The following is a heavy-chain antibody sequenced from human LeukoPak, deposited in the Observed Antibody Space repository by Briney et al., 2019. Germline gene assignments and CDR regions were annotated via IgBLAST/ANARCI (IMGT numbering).Heavy chain of an antibody. CDR3: AKALLNPNWFDP. D-gene: IGHD2-15*01. J-gene: IGHJ5*02. CDR1: GFTFSSYA. V-gene: IGHV3-23*01. CDR2: IGGSGGST. Sequence: GGSLRLSCAASGFTFSSYAMSWVRQAPGKGLEWVSAIGGSGGSTYYADSVKGRFTISRDNSKNTLYLQMNSLRAEDTAVYYCAKALLNPNWFDPWGQGTLVTVSS.